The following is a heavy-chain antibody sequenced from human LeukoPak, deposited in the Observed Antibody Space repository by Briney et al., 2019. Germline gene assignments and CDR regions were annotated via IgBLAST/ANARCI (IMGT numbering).Heavy chain of an antibody. CDR1: GGTISSYY. V-gene: IGHV4-4*07. Sequence: SETLSLTCTVSGGTISSYYWSWIRQPAGKGLEWIGRIYTSGSTNYNPSLKSRVTMSVDTSKNQFSLKLSSVTAADTAVYYCARDRGTYRSVAGPFDYWGQGTLVTVSS. CDR3: ARDRGTYRSVAGPFDY. J-gene: IGHJ4*02. CDR2: IYTSGST. D-gene: IGHD6-19*01.